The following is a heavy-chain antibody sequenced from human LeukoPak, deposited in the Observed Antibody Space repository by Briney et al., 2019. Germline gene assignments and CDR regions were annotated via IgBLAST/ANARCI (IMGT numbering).Heavy chain of an antibody. CDR2: INLDGSEK. J-gene: IGHJ3*02. CDR1: GFSVSGYW. V-gene: IGHV3-7*04. D-gene: IGHD7-27*01. CDR3: ERDNWGFDI. Sequence: GGSLRLSCAGAGFSVSGYWINWVRQAPGRGLEWAASINLDGSEKYSVDSVKGRFTISRDNAKNSLYLQMNSLRAEDTAVYYCERDNWGFDIWGQGTMVTVSS.